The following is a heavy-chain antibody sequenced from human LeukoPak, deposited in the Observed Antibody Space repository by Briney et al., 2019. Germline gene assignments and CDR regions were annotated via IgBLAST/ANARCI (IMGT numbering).Heavy chain of an antibody. CDR2: ISSSGGTI. J-gene: IGHJ4*02. D-gene: IGHD2-21*01. V-gene: IGHV3-48*03. CDR3: VREVRREGDQFDY. CDR1: GFTFSTYE. Sequence: GGSLRLSFAASGFTFSTYEMNWVRQAPWKGLEWVSYISSSGGTIHYSDSVKGRFTISRDNAKNSLYLQMNSLRAEDTAVYYCVREVRREGDQFDYWGQGTLVTVSS.